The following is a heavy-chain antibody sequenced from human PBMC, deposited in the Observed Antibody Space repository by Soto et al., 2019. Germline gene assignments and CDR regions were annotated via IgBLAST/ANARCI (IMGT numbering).Heavy chain of an antibody. V-gene: IGHV1-18*01. CDR1: GYTFTSYG. CDR3: ARSGDYCSSTSCPATYYYYYGMDV. Sequence: ASVKVSCKASGYTFTSYGISWVRQAPGQGLEWMGWISAYSGNTNYAQKLQGRVTMTTDTSTSTAYMELRSLRSDDTAVYYCARSGDYCSSTSCPATYYYYYGMDVWGQGTTVTVSS. CDR2: ISAYSGNT. D-gene: IGHD2-2*01. J-gene: IGHJ6*02.